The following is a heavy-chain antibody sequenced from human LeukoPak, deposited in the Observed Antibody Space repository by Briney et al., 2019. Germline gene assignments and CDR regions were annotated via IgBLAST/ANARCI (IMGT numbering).Heavy chain of an antibody. J-gene: IGHJ5*02. D-gene: IGHD1-26*01. CDR2: ISDYNGNT. V-gene: IGHV1-18*01. Sequence: GASVNVSCKASGYTFTSYCISWVRQPPGQGLEWMGWISDYNGNTNYAQKLQGRVTMTTDTSTSTAYMELRSLRSDDTAVYYCARVNSHRSGSYNWFDPWGQGTLVTVSS. CDR3: ARVNSHRSGSYNWFDP. CDR1: GYTFTSYC.